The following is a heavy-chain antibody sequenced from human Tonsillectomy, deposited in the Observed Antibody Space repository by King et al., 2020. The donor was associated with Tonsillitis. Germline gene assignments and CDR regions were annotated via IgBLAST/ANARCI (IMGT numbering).Heavy chain of an antibody. D-gene: IGHD3-10*01. J-gene: IGHJ4*02. Sequence: VQLVESGGGLVKPGGSLRLSCAASGFTFSHYSMNWVRQAPGKGLEWVSSITSSSRYIYYADSVKGRFTISRDNAKNSLYLQMNSLRAEDTAVYYCAREALLDSLWFGELGANFDYWGQGTLVTVSS. V-gene: IGHV3-21*01. CDR2: ITSSSRYI. CDR3: AREALLDSLWFGELGANFDY. CDR1: GFTFSHYS.